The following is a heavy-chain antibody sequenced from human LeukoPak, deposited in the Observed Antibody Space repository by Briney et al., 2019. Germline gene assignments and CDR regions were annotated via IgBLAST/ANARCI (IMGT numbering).Heavy chain of an antibody. CDR3: AKGGYCSDDTWYKWNAFDM. CDR1: GFTFSSFE. V-gene: IGHV3-48*03. J-gene: IGHJ3*02. Sequence: GGSLRLSCAASGFTFSSFEMNWVRQAPGKGLEWVSYISSSGSAIYYADSVKGRFTISRDNAKNSLYLQMNSLRAEDTAVYYCAKGGYCSDDTWYKWNAFDMWGQGTMVTVSS. CDR2: ISSSGSAI. D-gene: IGHD2-15*01.